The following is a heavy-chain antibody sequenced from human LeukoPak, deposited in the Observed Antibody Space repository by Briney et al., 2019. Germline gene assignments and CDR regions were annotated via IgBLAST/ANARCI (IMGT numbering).Heavy chain of an antibody. CDR1: GFTFSSYA. CDR3: ARDQVPAAMGWFDP. V-gene: IGHV3-30*01. D-gene: IGHD2-2*01. J-gene: IGHJ5*02. Sequence: PGRSLRLSCAASGFTFSSYAMHWVRQAPGKGLEWVAVISYDGSNKHYADSVKGRFTISRDNSKNTLYLQMNSLRAEDTAVYYCARDQVPAAMGWFDPWGQGTLVTVSS. CDR2: ISYDGSNK.